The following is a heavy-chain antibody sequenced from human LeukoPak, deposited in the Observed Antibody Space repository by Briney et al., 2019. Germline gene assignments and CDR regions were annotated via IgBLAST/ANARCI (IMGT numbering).Heavy chain of an antibody. CDR3: AVGYCSGGSCRRGLDY. CDR2: TYTSGST. V-gene: IGHV4-4*07. Sequence: SETLSLTCTVSGGSISSYYWSWIRQPAGKGLEWIGRTYTSGSTNYNPSLKSRVTMSVDTSKNQFSLKLSSVTAADTAVYYCAVGYCSGGSCRRGLDYWGQGTLVTVSS. D-gene: IGHD2-15*01. CDR1: GGSISSYY. J-gene: IGHJ4*02.